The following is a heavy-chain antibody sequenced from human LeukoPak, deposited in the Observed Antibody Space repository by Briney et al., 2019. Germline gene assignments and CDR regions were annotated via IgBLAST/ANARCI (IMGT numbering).Heavy chain of an antibody. CDR1: GFTFSSYA. D-gene: IGHD3-3*01. CDR2: ISGSGDNT. J-gene: IGHJ3*02. V-gene: IGHV3-23*01. Sequence: GGSLRLSCAASGFTFSSYAMSWVRQAPGKGLEWVSGISGSGDNTYYADSVKGRFTISRDNSKNTLYLQMNSLRAEDTAVYYCARVLFLEYAFDIWGQGTMVTVSS. CDR3: ARVLFLEYAFDI.